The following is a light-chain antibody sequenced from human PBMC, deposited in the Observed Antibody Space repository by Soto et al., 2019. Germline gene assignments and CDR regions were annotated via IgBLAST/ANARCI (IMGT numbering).Light chain of an antibody. V-gene: IGKV3-20*01. J-gene: IGKJ1*01. CDR1: QSVSSSY. CDR3: QQYGSSPRT. CDR2: GAS. Sequence: EILLTQSPVTLSLSPGERATLSCISSQSVSSSYLAWYQQKPGQAPRLLIYGASSRATGIPDRFSGSGSGTDFTLTISRLEPEDFAVYYCQQYGSSPRTFGQGTKVDIK.